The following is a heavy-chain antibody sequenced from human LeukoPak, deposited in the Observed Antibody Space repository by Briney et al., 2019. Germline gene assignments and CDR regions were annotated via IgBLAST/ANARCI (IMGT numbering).Heavy chain of an antibody. J-gene: IGHJ4*02. Sequence: PSETLSLTCTVSGGSISSYYWSWIRQPPGKGLEWIGFIYYTGFTIYNPSLKSRVTISVDTSKNQFSLKLSPVTAADTAVYYCARGRYYFDYWGQGTLVTVSS. CDR3: ARGRYYFDY. V-gene: IGHV4-59*12. CDR1: GGSISSYY. CDR2: IYYTGFT.